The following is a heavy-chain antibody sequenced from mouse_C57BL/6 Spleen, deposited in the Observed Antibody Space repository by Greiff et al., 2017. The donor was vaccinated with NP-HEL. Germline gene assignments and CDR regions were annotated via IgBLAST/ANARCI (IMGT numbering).Heavy chain of an antibody. CDR1: GYTFTSYW. J-gene: IGHJ1*03. V-gene: IGHV1-52*01. CDR2: IDPSDSET. CDR3: ARRRDGYCDV. Sequence: QVQLQQPGAELVRPGSSVKLSCKASGYTFTSYWLHWVKQRPIQGLEWIGNIDPSDSETHYNQKFKDKATLTVDKSSSTAYMPLSSLTSEDSAVYYCARRRDGYCDVWGTGTTVTVSS. D-gene: IGHD3-3*01.